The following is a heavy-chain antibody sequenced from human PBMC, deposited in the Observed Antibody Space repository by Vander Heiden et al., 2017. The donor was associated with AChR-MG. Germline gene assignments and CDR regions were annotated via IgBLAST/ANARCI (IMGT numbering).Heavy chain of an antibody. D-gene: IGHD3-9*01. CDR2: IWYDGSNK. V-gene: IGHV3-33*01. Sequence: QVQLVESGGGVVQPGRSLRLSCAASGFTFSSYGMHWVRQAPGKGLGWVAVIWYDGSNKYYADSVKGRFTISRDKAKNTLYLQMNSLRAEDTAVYYCARATSLTPYYDILTGDPWDYYYGMDVWGQGTTVTVSS. CDR1: GFTFSSYG. CDR3: ARATSLTPYYDILTGDPWDYYYGMDV. J-gene: IGHJ6*02.